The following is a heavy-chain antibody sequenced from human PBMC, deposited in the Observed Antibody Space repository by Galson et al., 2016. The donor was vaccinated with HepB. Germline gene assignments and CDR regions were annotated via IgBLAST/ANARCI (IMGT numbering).Heavy chain of an antibody. Sequence: SLRLSCAASGFSFGDYAMSWFRQAPGKGLEWVGRIKTKNDGGATDYAAPVEGRFTISRDDSQDTLYLQMNGLTTDDTAVYYCATGKGYLYDFWGQGTLVTVSS. CDR1: GFSFGDYA. J-gene: IGHJ4*02. V-gene: IGHV3-15*01. D-gene: IGHD5-18*01. CDR3: ATGKGYLYDF. CDR2: IKTKNDGGAT.